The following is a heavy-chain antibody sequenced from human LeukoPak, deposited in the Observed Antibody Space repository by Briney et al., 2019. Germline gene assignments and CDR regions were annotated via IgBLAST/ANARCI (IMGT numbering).Heavy chain of an antibody. J-gene: IGHJ4*02. V-gene: IGHV4-61*02. CDR2: IYTTGNT. D-gene: IGHD3-10*01. CDR1: GGSISSGSYY. Sequence: SETLSLTCTVSGGSISSGSYYWSWIRQPAGKGLEWIGRIYTTGNTNYNPSLKSRVTISVDTSKNQFSLKLSSVTAADTAVYYCARGAYHYGSGSYYFDYWGQGTLVTVSS. CDR3: ARGAYHYGSGSYYFDY.